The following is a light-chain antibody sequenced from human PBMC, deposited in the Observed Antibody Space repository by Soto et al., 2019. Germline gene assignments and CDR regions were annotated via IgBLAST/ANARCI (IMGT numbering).Light chain of an antibody. J-gene: IGLJ1*01. V-gene: IGLV2-14*01. CDR2: EVS. CDR1: GSDVGGYNY. Sequence: QSVLTQPASVSGSPGQSITISCTGTGSDVGGYNYVSWYQQHPGKAPKLMIYEVSNRPSGVSNRFSGSKSGNTASLTISGLQAEDEADYYCSSYTSSSIDYVFGTGTKLIVL. CDR3: SSYTSSSIDYV.